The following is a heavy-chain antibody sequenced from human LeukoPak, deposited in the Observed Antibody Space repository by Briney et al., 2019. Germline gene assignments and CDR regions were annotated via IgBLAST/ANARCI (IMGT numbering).Heavy chain of an antibody. J-gene: IGHJ4*02. D-gene: IGHD3-3*01. V-gene: IGHV4-38-2*02. CDR2: IYHSGST. Sequence: SETLSLTCTVSGYSISSGYYWGWIRQPPGKGLEWIGSIYHSGSTYYNPSLKSRVTISVDTSKNQFSLKLSSVTAADTAVYYCARDFGFWSGYSSFDYWGQGTLVTVSS. CDR1: GYSISSGYY. CDR3: ARDFGFWSGYSSFDY.